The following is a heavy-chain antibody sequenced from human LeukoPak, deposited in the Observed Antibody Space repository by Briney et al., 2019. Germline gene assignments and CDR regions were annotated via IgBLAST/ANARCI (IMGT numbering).Heavy chain of an antibody. CDR1: GGSISSGGYY. J-gene: IGHJ5*02. V-gene: IGHV4-31*03. CDR2: IYYSGST. D-gene: IGHD3-10*01. CDR3: ARDLSGSGSYFNWFDP. Sequence: SQTLSLTCTVSGGSISSGGYYWSWIRQHPGKGLEWIGYIYYSGSTYYNPSLKSRVTISVDTSKNQFSLKLSSVTAADTAVYYCARDLSGSGSYFNWFDPWGQGTLVTVSS.